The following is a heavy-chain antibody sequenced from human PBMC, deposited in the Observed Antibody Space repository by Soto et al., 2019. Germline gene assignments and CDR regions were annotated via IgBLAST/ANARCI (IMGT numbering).Heavy chain of an antibody. D-gene: IGHD2-15*01. CDR3: VRTSLVVAAATREDY. Sequence: EVQLVESGGGLVQPGASLRLSCAASGFTFSSYWMHWVRQAPGKGLVWVSRINSDGSSTSYAGSVKGRFTISRDNAKNTLYLQMTSLRAEETAVYYCVRTSLVVAAATREDYWGQGTLVTVSS. CDR1: GFTFSSYW. V-gene: IGHV3-74*01. CDR2: INSDGSST. J-gene: IGHJ4*02.